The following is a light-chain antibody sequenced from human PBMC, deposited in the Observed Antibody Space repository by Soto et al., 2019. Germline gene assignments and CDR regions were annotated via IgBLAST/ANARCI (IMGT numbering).Light chain of an antibody. CDR1: QSLVSSDGLTY. J-gene: IGKJ2*01. CDR2: KVS. V-gene: IGKV2-30*01. CDR3: MQGSHWAT. Sequence: VVMTQSPLSLAVTLGQTASISCRSSQSLVSSDGLTYFNWFHQRPGQSPRRLISKVSNRDSGVPDRFTGSGSGTDFTLTISRVEAEDVGIYYCMQGSHWATFGQGTKLEIK.